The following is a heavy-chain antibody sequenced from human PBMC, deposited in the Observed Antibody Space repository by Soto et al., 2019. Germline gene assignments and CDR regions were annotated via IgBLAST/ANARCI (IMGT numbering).Heavy chain of an antibody. CDR3: ARRKVVVAATDAFDI. V-gene: IGHV3-66*04. J-gene: IGHJ3*02. Sequence: GGSLRLSCAASGFTVSSNYMSWVRQAPGKGLEWVSVIYSGGSTYYADSVKGRFTISRDNSKNTLYLQMNSLRAEDTAVYYCARRKVVVAATDAFDIWGRGTMVTVSS. CDR2: IYSGGST. CDR1: GFTVSSNY. D-gene: IGHD2-15*01.